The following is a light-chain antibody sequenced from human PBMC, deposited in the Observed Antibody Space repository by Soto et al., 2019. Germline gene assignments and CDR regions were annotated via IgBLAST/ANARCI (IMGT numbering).Light chain of an antibody. Sequence: QPVLTQPSSLSASPGASASLTCTLRSGINVGTYRTYWYQQKPGSPPQYLLRYKSDSDKQQGSGVPSRFSGSKDASANAGILLISGLQSEDEADYYCMIWHSSAVVFGGGTKLTVL. V-gene: IGLV5-45*02. CDR1: SGINVGTYR. CDR3: MIWHSSAVV. J-gene: IGLJ2*01. CDR2: YKSDSDK.